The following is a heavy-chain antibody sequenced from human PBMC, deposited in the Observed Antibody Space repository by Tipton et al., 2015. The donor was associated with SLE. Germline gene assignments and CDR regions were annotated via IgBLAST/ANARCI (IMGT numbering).Heavy chain of an antibody. V-gene: IGHV4-59*01. CDR2: GYNSGTS. Sequence: TLSLTCTVSGGSIISNYWSWVRQPPGKGLEWIGYGYNSGTSHYNPSLKSRVTISVDTSKNQFSLKVNSVTAADTAVYYCARLSPLAGWYYFDYWVQGTLVTVSS. J-gene: IGHJ4*02. CDR1: GGSIISNY. CDR3: ARLSPLAGWYYFDY. D-gene: IGHD3-9*01.